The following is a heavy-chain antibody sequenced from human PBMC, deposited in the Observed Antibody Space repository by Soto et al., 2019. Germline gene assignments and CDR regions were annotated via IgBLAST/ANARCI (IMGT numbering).Heavy chain of an antibody. CDR2: VIPLFDTA. J-gene: IGHJ6*02. Sequence: QVQVAQSVAELKKPGSSVKVSCKVSGGIFTNNAISWVRQAPGQGIEWLGGVIPLFDTAYYAQIFRGRLSISADRSTTPAYMELIGLTSADKAVHFCATGGPNYGYDFNHGLDVWGQGTTVTLTS. CDR1: GGIFTNNA. V-gene: IGHV1-69*01. CDR3: ATGGPNYGYDFNHGLDV. D-gene: IGHD3-16*01.